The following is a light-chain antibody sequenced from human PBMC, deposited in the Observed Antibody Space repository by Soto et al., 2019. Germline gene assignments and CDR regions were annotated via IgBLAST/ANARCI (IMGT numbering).Light chain of an antibody. CDR3: SSYAGSSNV. V-gene: IGLV2-8*01. Sequence: QSALTQPPSASGSPGQSVAISCTGTSSDVGGYNYVSWYQQHPGKAPKLMIYEVNKRPSGVPDRFSGSMSGNKASLTVSGLQVEVEADYYCSSYAGSSNVFGTGTKLTVL. J-gene: IGLJ1*01. CDR1: SSDVGGYNY. CDR2: EVN.